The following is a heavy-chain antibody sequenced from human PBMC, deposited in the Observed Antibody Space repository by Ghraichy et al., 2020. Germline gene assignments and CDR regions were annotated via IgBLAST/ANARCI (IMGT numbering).Heavy chain of an antibody. V-gene: IGHV1-69*13. CDR3: ARVLDSSSSESY. D-gene: IGHD6-6*01. CDR1: GGTFSSYA. CDR2: IIPIFGTA. J-gene: IGHJ4*02. Sequence: SVKVSCKASGGTFSSYAISWVRQAPGQGLEWMGGIIPIFGTANYAQKFQGRVTITADESTSTAYMELSSLRSEDTAVYYCARVLDSSSSESYWGQGTMVTVSS.